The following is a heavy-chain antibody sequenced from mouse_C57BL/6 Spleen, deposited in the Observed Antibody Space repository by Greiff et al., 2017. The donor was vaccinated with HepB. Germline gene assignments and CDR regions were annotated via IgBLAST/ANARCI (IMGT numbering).Heavy chain of an antibody. CDR3: ARRLRDAMDY. V-gene: IGHV5-17*01. J-gene: IGHJ4*01. Sequence: VVESGGGLVKPGGSLKLSCAASGFTFSDYGMHWVRQAPEKGLEWVAYISSGSSTIYYADTVKGRFTISRDNAKNTLFLQMTSLRSEDTAMYYCARRLRDAMDYWGQGTSVTVSS. D-gene: IGHD3-2*02. CDR1: GFTFSDYG. CDR2: ISSGSSTI.